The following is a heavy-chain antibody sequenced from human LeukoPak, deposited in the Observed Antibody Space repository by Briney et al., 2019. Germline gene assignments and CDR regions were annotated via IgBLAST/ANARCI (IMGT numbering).Heavy chain of an antibody. CDR3: ARDILERDELGIAAATWFDP. CDR2: IYYSGST. D-gene: IGHD6-13*01. J-gene: IGHJ5*02. V-gene: IGHV4-59*01. Sequence: SETLSLTCTVSGDSIRSNFWSWIRQPPGKGLEWIGYIYYSGSTNYNPSLKSRVTISVDTSKNQFSLKLSSVTAADTAVYYCARDILERDELGIAAATWFDPWGQGTLVTVSS. CDR1: GDSIRSNF.